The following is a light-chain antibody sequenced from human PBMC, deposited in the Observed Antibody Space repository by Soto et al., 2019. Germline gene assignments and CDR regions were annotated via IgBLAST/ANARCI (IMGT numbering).Light chain of an antibody. CDR2: GVN. CDR3: SSYTTTSLYV. J-gene: IGLJ1*01. Sequence: QSALTQPASVSGSPGQSVTMSCTGTSDDSGKYNYVSWYQQHPGKAPTLLISGVNNRPSGVSVRFSGSKSDNTASLTISGLQPXDEADYFCSSYTTTSLYVSATGTKVPVL. CDR1: SDDSGKYNY. V-gene: IGLV2-14*01.